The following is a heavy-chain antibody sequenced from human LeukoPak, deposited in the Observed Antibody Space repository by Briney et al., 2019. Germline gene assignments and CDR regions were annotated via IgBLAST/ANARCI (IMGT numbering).Heavy chain of an antibody. Sequence: ASVKVSCKASGYTFTAYCIHWVRQAPGQGLEWMGWIDPNTGQTDSAQKFQGRVTVTRDTSINTAYMDLSSLRSDDTAVYYCARVVGQGTAMPSRDFFDYWGQETLVTVSS. CDR1: GYTFTAYC. J-gene: IGHJ4*02. V-gene: IGHV1-2*02. CDR3: ARVVGQGTAMPSRDFFDY. CDR2: IDPNTGQT. D-gene: IGHD5-18*01.